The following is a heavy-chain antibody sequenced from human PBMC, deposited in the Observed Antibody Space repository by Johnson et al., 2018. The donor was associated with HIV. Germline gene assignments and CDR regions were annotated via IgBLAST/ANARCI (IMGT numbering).Heavy chain of an antibody. V-gene: IGHV3-11*04. CDR1: GFVCSDSH. D-gene: IGHD2-8*01. J-gene: IGHJ3*02. Sequence: QVQLVESGGDLVKPGGSLRLSCVASGFVCSDSHMSWIRQTPGKGLEWVSYISSSGTTVYSADSVKGRFSNSRDNANHSLYLQMNSLRPEDTAVYYCARNSGNGLVLRGDAFDMWGQGTMVTVSS. CDR3: ARNSGNGLVLRGDAFDM. CDR2: ISSSGTTV.